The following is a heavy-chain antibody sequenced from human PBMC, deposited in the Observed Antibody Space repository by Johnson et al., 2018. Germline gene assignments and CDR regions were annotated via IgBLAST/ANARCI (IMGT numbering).Heavy chain of an antibody. CDR3: ASSKHPDAFDI. CDR2: IKQDGSEK. CDR1: GFTFSSYW. J-gene: IGHJ3*02. V-gene: IGHV3-7*01. Sequence: VQLVQSGGGLVQPGGSLRLSCAASGFTFSSYWMSWVRQAPGKGLEWVANIKQDGSEKYYVDSVKGRSTISRDNAKNSLFLQMNSLRAEDTAVYYCASSKHPDAFDIWGQGTMVTVSS.